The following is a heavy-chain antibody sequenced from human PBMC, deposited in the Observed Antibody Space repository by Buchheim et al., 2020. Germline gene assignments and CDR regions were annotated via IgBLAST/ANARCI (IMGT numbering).Heavy chain of an antibody. J-gene: IGHJ4*02. Sequence: EVQLVESGGGLVQPGGSLRLSCEASGFTSSTYWMSWVRQAPGKGLLWVANLSPDGSETYYVDSVKGRFTISRDNAKNSFYLQMNSLTAEDTAVYYCARETFKGLVSVPVTDFDYWGQGAL. V-gene: IGHV3-7*01. CDR1: GFTSSTYW. CDR3: ARETFKGLVSVPVTDFDY. D-gene: IGHD2-2*01. CDR2: LSPDGSET.